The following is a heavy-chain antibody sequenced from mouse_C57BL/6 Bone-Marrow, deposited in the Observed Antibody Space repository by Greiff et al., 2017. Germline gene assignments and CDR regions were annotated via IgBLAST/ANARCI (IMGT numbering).Heavy chain of an antibody. CDR1: GYAFSSSW. CDR3: APLTTVVARGFAD. V-gene: IGHV1-82*01. Sequence: VQLQQSGPELVKPGASVKISCKASGYAFSSSWMNWVKQRPGKGLEWIGRIYPGDGDTNYNGKFKGKATLTADKSSSTAYMQLSSLTSEDSAVYFCAPLTTVVARGFADWGQGTLVTVSA. D-gene: IGHD1-1*01. J-gene: IGHJ3*01. CDR2: IYPGDGDT.